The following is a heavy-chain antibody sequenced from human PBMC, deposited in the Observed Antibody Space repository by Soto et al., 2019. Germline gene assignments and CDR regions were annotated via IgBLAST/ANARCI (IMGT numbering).Heavy chain of an antibody. CDR1: GFTFNNYG. Sequence: GSLRLSCAASGFTFNNYGMHWVRQAPGKGLEWVAVISYDGSNKYYADSVKGRFTISRDNSKNTLYLQMNSLRAEDTAVYYCAKGRSGYMYYFDYWGQGTLVTVSS. D-gene: IGHD3-22*01. V-gene: IGHV3-30*18. CDR3: AKGRSGYMYYFDY. CDR2: ISYDGSNK. J-gene: IGHJ4*02.